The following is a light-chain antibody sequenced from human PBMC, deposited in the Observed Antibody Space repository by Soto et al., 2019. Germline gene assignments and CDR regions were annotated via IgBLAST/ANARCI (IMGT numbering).Light chain of an antibody. CDR1: SSDIGIYKY. CDR2: EVT. CDR3: SSYTSSSTPFNV. J-gene: IGLJ1*01. V-gene: IGLV2-14*01. Sequence: QSALTQPASVSGSPGQSIAISCTGSSSDIGIYKYVSWYQQHPGKVPKLIIYEVTNRPSGVSNRFSGSKSGNTASLTISGLQAEDEADYYCSSYTSSSTPFNVFGTGTKLTVL.